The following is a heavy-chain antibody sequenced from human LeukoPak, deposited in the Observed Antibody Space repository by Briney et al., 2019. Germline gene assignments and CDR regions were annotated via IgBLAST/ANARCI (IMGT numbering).Heavy chain of an antibody. CDR3: VRDRSPGWFDP. CDR2: ISSSSSTI. CDR1: GFTFSSYS. J-gene: IGHJ5*02. V-gene: IGHV3-48*02. Sequence: GGSLRLSCVASGFTFSSYSMNWVRQAPGKGLEWVSYISSSSSTIYYADSVKGRFTISRDNAKKTVYLQMNRLREEDTAVYYCVRDRSPGWFDPWGQGTLVTVSS.